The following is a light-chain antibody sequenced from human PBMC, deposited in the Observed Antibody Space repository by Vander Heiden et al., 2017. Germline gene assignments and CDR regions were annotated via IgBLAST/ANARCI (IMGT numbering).Light chain of an antibody. CDR1: QSISGSY. Sequence: EIVLTQSPGTLSLSPGERATLSCRASQSISGSYLAWYQQKPGQAPRLLIYGASSRATGIPDRFSGGGSGTDFTLTISRLDTEDFAVYYCQHSANAPRLTFGQGTKLEIK. J-gene: IGKJ2*01. V-gene: IGKV3-20*01. CDR2: GAS. CDR3: QHSANAPRLT.